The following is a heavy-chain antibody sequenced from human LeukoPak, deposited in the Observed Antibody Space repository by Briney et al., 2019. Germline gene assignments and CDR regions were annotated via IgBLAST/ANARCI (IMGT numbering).Heavy chain of an antibody. CDR3: ARGHYGMDV. CDR2: VYYSGST. Sequence: PSDTLSLTCTVSGGSISGRYWTWIRQPPGKGLEWIGYVYYSGSTNYNPSLQSRVTISVDTSKSQFSLKLSSVTAADTAVYYCARGHYGMDVWGKGTTVTVSS. J-gene: IGHJ6*04. CDR1: GGSISGRY. V-gene: IGHV4-59*11.